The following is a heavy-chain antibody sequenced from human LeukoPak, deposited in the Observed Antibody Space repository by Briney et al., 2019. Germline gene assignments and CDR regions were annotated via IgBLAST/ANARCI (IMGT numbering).Heavy chain of an antibody. CDR3: ARRPSPYYYDSSGYPDAFDI. D-gene: IGHD3-22*01. V-gene: IGHV4-34*01. Sequence: SETLSLTCAAYGGSFSGYYWTWIRQPPGKGLEWIGEVTPSGVAHYNPSLKSRVTISVDTSKNQFSLKLSSVTAADTAVYYCARRPSPYYYDSSGYPDAFDIWGQGTMVTVSS. J-gene: IGHJ3*02. CDR1: GGSFSGYY. CDR2: VTPSGVA.